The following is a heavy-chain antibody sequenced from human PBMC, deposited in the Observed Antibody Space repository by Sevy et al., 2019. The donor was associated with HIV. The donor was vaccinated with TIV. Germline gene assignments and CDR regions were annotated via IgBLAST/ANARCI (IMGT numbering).Heavy chain of an antibody. CDR2: ISGSGGST. J-gene: IGHJ4*02. CDR1: GFTISRYA. CDR3: AKEGYCSGGSCYGVDY. V-gene: IGHV3-23*01. Sequence: GGSLRLSCAASGFTISRYAMSWVRQAPGKGLEWVSAISGSGGSTYYADSVKGRFTISRDNSKNTLYLQMNSLRAEDTAVYYCAKEGYCSGGSCYGVDYWGQGTLVTVSS. D-gene: IGHD2-15*01.